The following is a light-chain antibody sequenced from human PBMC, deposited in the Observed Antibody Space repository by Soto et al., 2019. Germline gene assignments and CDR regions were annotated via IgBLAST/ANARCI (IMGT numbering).Light chain of an antibody. CDR2: DVS. CDR1: QSISSW. J-gene: IGKJ1*01. Sequence: DIQMTQSPSTLSASVGDRVTITCRASQSISSWLAWYQQKPGKAPKLLIYDVSTLASGVPSRFSGSASGTEFTLTISNLESADFASYYCQQYHRYSTFGQGTKVDIK. CDR3: QQYHRYST. V-gene: IGKV1-5*01.